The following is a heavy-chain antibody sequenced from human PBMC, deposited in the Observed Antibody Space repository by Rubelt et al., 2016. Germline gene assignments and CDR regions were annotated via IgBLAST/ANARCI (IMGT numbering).Heavy chain of an antibody. CDR1: GYTLTELS. Sequence: QVQLVQSGAEVKKPGASVKVSCKVSGYTLTELSMHWVRQAPGQGLEWMGWINPNSGGTNYAQKLQGWVTMTRDTSISTAYMELSRLRSDDTAMYYCARGSWFRGAFDIWGQGTMVTVSS. CDR2: INPNSGGT. V-gene: IGHV1-2*04. CDR3: ARGSWFRGAFDI. J-gene: IGHJ3*02. D-gene: IGHD6-13*01.